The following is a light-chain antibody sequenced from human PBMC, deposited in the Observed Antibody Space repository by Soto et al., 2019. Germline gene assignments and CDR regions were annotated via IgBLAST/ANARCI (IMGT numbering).Light chain of an antibody. CDR2: AVN. J-gene: IGLJ2*01. CDR3: TSYTTANTLA. Sequence: QSVLTQPASVSGSPGQSITISCTGTSRDIGAYIYVSWFQQYPGKAPKCMIYAVNNRPSGVSNRFSGSKSGNTASLTISGLQAEDEAVYYCTSYTTANTLALGGGTKLTVL. CDR1: SRDIGAYIY. V-gene: IGLV2-14*01.